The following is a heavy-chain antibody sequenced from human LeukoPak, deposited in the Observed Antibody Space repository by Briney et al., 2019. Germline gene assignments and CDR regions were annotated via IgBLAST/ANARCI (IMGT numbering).Heavy chain of an antibody. J-gene: IGHJ5*02. D-gene: IGHD2-2*01. Sequence: GASLKVSCKASGYTFTSYGISWVRQAPGQGLEWMGWISAYNGNTNYAQKLQGRITRTTDTAASTAYMALRSLRSDDTAVYYCARSLFQVVPAVIGWFDPWGQGTLVTVSS. CDR3: ARSLFQVVPAVIGWFDP. V-gene: IGHV1-18*01. CDR1: GYTFTSYG. CDR2: ISAYNGNT.